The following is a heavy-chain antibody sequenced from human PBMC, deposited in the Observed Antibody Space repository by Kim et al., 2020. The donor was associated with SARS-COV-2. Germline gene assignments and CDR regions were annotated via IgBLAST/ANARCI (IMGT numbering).Heavy chain of an antibody. D-gene: IGHD2-21*02. CDR3: AKDLAGDWVFQH. V-gene: IGHV3-23*03. CDR1: GFTFSSYA. J-gene: IGHJ1*01. CDR2: IYSGGTNT. Sequence: GGSLRLSCAASGFTFSSYAMSWVRQAPGKGLEWVSLIYSGGTNTYYADSVKGRFTISRDNSKNTLYLQMNSLRAEDTAVYYCAKDLAGDWVFQHWGQGTLVTVSS.